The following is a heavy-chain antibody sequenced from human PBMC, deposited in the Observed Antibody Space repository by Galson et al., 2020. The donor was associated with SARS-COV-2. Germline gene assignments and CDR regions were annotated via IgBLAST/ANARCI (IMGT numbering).Heavy chain of an antibody. D-gene: IGHD3-9*01. CDR3: ARESQLRYFDWLLYSYFDY. CDR1: GFTFSSYS. J-gene: IGHJ4*02. Sequence: SLKISSADTGFTFSSYSMRWVTQAPGTGREWVANLKQAGSEQYHVDSVKGRFTIPRDNAKNSLYMHTNSLRAEDTAVYYCARESQLRYFDWLLYSYFDYWGQGTLVTVSS. V-gene: IGHV3-7*01. CDR2: LKQAGSEQ.